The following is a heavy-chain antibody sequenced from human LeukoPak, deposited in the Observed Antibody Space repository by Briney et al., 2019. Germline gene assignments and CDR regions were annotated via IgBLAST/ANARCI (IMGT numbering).Heavy chain of an antibody. CDR1: GGSISSSSYY. J-gene: IGHJ5*02. CDR3: ARRGLLWFGELLFRSATLDWFDP. CDR2: IYYSGST. V-gene: IGHV4-39*07. D-gene: IGHD3-10*01. Sequence: SETLSLTCTVSGGSISSSSYYWGWIRQPPGKGLEWIGSIYYSGSTYYNPSLKSRVTISVDTSKNQFSLKLSSVTAADTAVYYCARRGLLWFGELLFRSATLDWFDPWGQGTLVTVSS.